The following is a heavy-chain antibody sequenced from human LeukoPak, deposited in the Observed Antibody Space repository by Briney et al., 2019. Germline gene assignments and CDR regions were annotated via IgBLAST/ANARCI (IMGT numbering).Heavy chain of an antibody. J-gene: IGHJ4*02. Sequence: GGSLRLSCAASGFTFGSSAMSWVRQAPGKGLEWVANIKQDGSEKYYVDSVKGRFTISRDNAKNSLYLQMNSLRAEDTAVYYCARVGYSYGMTFDYWGQGTLVTVSS. V-gene: IGHV3-7*01. CDR2: IKQDGSEK. D-gene: IGHD5-18*01. CDR1: GFTFGSSA. CDR3: ARVGYSYGMTFDY.